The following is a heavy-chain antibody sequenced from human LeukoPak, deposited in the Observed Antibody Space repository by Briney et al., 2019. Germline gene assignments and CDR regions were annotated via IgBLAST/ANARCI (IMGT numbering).Heavy chain of an antibody. CDR2: IYSGGST. CDR1: GFTVSSNY. J-gene: IGHJ4*02. Sequence: PGGSLRLSCAASGFTVSSNYMSWVRQAPGKGLEWVSVIYSGGSTYYADSVKGRFTISRGNSKNTLYLQMNSLRAEDTAVYYCARGPYSSSYFDYWGQGTLVTVSS. D-gene: IGHD6-6*01. V-gene: IGHV3-53*01. CDR3: ARGPYSSSYFDY.